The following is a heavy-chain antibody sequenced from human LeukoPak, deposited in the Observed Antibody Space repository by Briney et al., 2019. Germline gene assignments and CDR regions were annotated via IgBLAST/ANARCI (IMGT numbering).Heavy chain of an antibody. V-gene: IGHV3-23*01. Sequence: QAGGSLRLSCAASGFTFSSYNMNWVRQAPGKGLEWVSAISGSGGSTYYADSVKGRFTISRDNSKNTLYLQMNSLRAEDTAVYYCAKGSVSSGWYHWFDPWGQGTLVTVSS. CDR1: GFTFSSYN. D-gene: IGHD6-19*01. CDR3: AKGSVSSGWYHWFDP. CDR2: ISGSGGST. J-gene: IGHJ5*02.